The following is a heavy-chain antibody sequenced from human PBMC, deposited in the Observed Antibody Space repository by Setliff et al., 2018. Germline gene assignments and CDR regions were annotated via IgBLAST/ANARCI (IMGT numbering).Heavy chain of an antibody. CDR3: VPGIATAGKVS. V-gene: IGHV3-74*01. J-gene: IGHJ5*02. CDR1: GFRISFREYW. D-gene: IGHD6-13*01. Sequence: GGSLRLSCAASGFRISFREYWMFWVRQAPGKGLEWVARIDKDGSSTVYADSVKGRFTISRDNVKKMLYLQMDSLRTEDTAVYYCVPGIATAGKVSWGQGTLVTVSS. CDR2: IDKDGSST.